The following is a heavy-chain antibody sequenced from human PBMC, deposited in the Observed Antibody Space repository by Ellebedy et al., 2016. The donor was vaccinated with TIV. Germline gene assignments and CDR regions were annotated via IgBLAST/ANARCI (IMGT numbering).Heavy chain of an antibody. D-gene: IGHD5-18*01. J-gene: IGHJ4*02. V-gene: IGHV4-59*02. CDR1: GGSVSSDY. Sequence: MPGGSLRLSCTVSGGSVSSDYWSWIRQPPGKGLEWIGYISFSGFSKYNPSPKSRLTISVDASKKQFSLTLSSVTAADTAVYYCARLPRGDSFGYFDDWGQGALVTVSS. CDR2: ISFSGFS. CDR3: ARLPRGDSFGYFDD.